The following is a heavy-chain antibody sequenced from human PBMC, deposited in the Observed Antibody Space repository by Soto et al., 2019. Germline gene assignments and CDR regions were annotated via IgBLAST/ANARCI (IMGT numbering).Heavy chain of an antibody. D-gene: IGHD5-18*01. J-gene: IGHJ4*02. Sequence: SETLSVTRTVSGGSTSSSSYYWGWIRHPPGKGQKGIGSIYYSGSASYNHTLKGRETKREETTKNQCYLTESPVTAADETVYYWASRGYSYGDFDYWGQGTLGTVTS. CDR1: GGSTSSSSYY. CDR3: ASRGYSYGDFDY. CDR2: IYYSGSA. V-gene: IGHV4-39*01.